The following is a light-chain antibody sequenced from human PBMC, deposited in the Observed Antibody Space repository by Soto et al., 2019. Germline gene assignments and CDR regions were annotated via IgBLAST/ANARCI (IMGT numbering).Light chain of an antibody. V-gene: IGKV1-5*03. Sequence: DIQMTQSPSTLSASVGDRVTITCRASQTISNYLTWYQQRPGKAPKLLIYRSPILQNGVPSRFRGSGSGTEFTLTISSLQPDDFATYYCQQYYIYATFGQGTRVEI. CDR2: RSP. J-gene: IGKJ1*01. CDR1: QTISNY. CDR3: QQYYIYAT.